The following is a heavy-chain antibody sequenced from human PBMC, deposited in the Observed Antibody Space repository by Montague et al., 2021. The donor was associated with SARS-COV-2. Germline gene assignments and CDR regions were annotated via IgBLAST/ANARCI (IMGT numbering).Heavy chain of an antibody. V-gene: IGHV3-7*01. D-gene: IGHD6-13*01. CDR3: ARMGSSWYVRYYYYYGMDV. CDR1: GFTFSSYW. CDR2: IKQDGSEK. Sequence: YLSLSFSASGFTFSSYWMSWVRQAPGKGLEWVANIKQDGSEKYYVDSVKGRFTISRDNAKNSLYLQMNSLRAEDTAVYYCARMGSSWYVRYYYYYGMDVWGQGTTVTVSS. J-gene: IGHJ6*02.